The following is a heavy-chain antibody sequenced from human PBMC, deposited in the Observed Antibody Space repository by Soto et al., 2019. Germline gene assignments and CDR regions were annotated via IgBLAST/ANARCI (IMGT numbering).Heavy chain of an antibody. D-gene: IGHD3-22*01. CDR3: ARYQYYYDSSGYYPDY. CDR1: GFTFSSYG. CDR2: IWYDGSNK. Sequence: GGSLRLSCAASGFTFSSYGMHWVRQAPGKGLEWVAVIWYDGSNKYYADSVKGRFTISRDNSKNTLYLQMNSLRAEDTAVYYCARYQYYYDSSGYYPDYWGQGTLVTGSS. V-gene: IGHV3-33*01. J-gene: IGHJ4*02.